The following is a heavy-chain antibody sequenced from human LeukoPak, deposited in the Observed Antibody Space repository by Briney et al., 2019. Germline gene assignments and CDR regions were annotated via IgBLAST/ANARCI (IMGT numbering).Heavy chain of an antibody. D-gene: IGHD1-14*01. CDR2: ISSSGSTI. CDR1: GFTFSSYE. CDR3: ASLFPDPTKYYYYYMDV. V-gene: IGHV3-48*03. Sequence: GGSLRLSCAASGFTFSSYEMNWVRQAPGKGLEWVSYISSSGSTIYYADSVKGRFTISRDNAKNSLYLQMNSLRAEDTAVYYCASLFPDPTKYYYYYMDVWGKGTTVTVSS. J-gene: IGHJ6*03.